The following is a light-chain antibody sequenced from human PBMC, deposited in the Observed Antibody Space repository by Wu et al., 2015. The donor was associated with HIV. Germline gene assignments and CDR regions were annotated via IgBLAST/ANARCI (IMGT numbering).Light chain of an antibody. V-gene: IGKV3-15*01. J-gene: IGKJ1*01. CDR2: GAS. CDR1: QSVGSN. Sequence: EIVMTQSPAALSVSPGESATLSCRASQSVGSNLAWYQQKPGQAPRLLIYGASTKATGIPARFSGSGAGTEFTLTISSLQSEDFAVYYCQQYSTSLTWTFGQGTKVEIK. CDR3: QQYSTSLTWT.